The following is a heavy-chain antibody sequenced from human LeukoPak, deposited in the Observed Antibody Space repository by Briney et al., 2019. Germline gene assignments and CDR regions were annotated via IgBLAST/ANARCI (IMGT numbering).Heavy chain of an antibody. D-gene: IGHD6-13*01. Sequence: GGSLRLSCVASGFTFSSYWMHWVRQVPGKGLVWVSRITSDGSITSYAGSVKGRFTISRDNARNTLYLQMNSLRAEDTAVYYCAKEGYSSSWNADFDYWGQGTLVIVSS. J-gene: IGHJ4*02. CDR1: GFTFSSYW. CDR2: ITSDGSIT. CDR3: AKEGYSSSWNADFDY. V-gene: IGHV3-74*01.